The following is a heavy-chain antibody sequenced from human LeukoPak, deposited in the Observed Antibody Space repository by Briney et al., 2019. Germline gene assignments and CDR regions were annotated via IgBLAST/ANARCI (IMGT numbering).Heavy chain of an antibody. CDR1: GFTFSSYA. J-gene: IGHJ4*02. Sequence: PGRSLRLSCAASGFTFSSYAMTWVRQAPGKGLEWVSAISDRDGSTYYADSVKGRFTISRDNSENTLHLQMNSLRAEDTAVYYCAKGYRGNYDYWGQGTLVTVSS. CDR3: AKGYRGNYDY. V-gene: IGHV3-23*01. CDR2: ISDRDGST. D-gene: IGHD1-26*01.